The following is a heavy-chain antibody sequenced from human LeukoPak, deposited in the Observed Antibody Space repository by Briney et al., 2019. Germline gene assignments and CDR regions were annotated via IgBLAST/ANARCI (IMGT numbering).Heavy chain of an antibody. CDR2: IILIFGTA. CDR1: GGTFSSYA. CDR3: ALPRGRTNWFDP. V-gene: IGHV1-69*05. Sequence: SVKVSCKASGGTFSSYAISWVRQAPGQGLEWMGRIILIFGTANYAQKFQGRVTITTDESTSTAYMELSSLRSEDTAVYYCALPRGRTNWFDPWGQGTLVTVSS. D-gene: IGHD1-14*01. J-gene: IGHJ5*02.